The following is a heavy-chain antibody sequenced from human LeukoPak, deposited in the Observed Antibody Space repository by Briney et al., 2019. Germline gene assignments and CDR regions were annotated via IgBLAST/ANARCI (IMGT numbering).Heavy chain of an antibody. CDR3: ARGPASGAGSWPVFDY. J-gene: IGHJ4*02. Sequence: PGGSLRLSCAASGFTVSSNYMSWVRQAPGKGLEWASVIYSGGSTYYADSVKGRFTISRDNSKNTLYLQMNSLRAEDTAVYYCARGPASGAGSWPVFDYWGQGTLVTVSS. CDR2: IYSGGST. V-gene: IGHV3-53*01. D-gene: IGHD6-13*01. CDR1: GFTVSSNY.